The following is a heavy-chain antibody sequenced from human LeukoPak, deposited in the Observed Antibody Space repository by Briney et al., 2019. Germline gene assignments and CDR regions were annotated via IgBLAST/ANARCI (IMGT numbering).Heavy chain of an antibody. D-gene: IGHD1-26*01. CDR2: ISSSSSYI. V-gene: IGHV3-21*01. CDR1: GFTFSSYS. Sequence: GGSLRLSCAASGFTFSSYSMNWVRQAPGKGLEWVSSISSSSSYIYYADSVKGRFTISSDNAKNSLYLQMNSLRAEDTAVFYCARHYSGSYSPFDYWGQGTLVTVSS. J-gene: IGHJ4*02. CDR3: ARHYSGSYSPFDY.